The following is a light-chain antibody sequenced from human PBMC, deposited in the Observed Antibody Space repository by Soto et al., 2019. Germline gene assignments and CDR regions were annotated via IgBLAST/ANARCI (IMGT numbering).Light chain of an antibody. CDR1: QSVSSSH. CDR3: QQYGTSLT. CDR2: GPS. V-gene: IGKV3-20*01. J-gene: IGKJ4*01. Sequence: ESVLTQSPGTLSFSPGERATLSCRASQSVSSSHLAWYQQKPGQAPRLLIYGPSNRATGIPDRFSGSGSGTDFTLTIDRLEPEDFAVYYCQQYGTSLTLGGGTKVDIK.